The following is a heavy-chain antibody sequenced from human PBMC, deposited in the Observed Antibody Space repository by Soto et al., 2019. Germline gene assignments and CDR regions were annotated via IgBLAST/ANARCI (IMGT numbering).Heavy chain of an antibody. D-gene: IGHD2-15*01. CDR3: ARDDAPGYCSGGSCYSLAY. Sequence: PGGSLRLSCTASGFTFSNYVMHWVRQAPGKGLEWVAVIWYDGSNENYADSVKGRFTISRDNSKNTLFLQMNSLRAEDTAVYYCARDDAPGYCSGGSCYSLAYWGLGTLVTVSS. CDR1: GFTFSNYV. CDR2: IWYDGSNE. V-gene: IGHV3-33*01. J-gene: IGHJ4*02.